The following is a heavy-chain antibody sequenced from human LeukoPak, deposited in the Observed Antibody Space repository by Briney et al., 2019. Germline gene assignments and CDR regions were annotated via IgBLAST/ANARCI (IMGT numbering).Heavy chain of an antibody. CDR1: GGTFSSYA. D-gene: IGHD1-20*01. V-gene: IGHV1-69*05. J-gene: IGHJ6*03. CDR2: IIPIFGTA. Sequence: SVKVSCKXSGGTFSSYAISWVRQAPGQGLEWMGRIIPIFGTANYSQKFQGRVTITTDESTSTAYMELSSLRSEDTAVYYCARDRDNWNDARGILWRNYYYYMDVWGKGTTVTVSS. CDR3: ARDRDNWNDARGILWRNYYYYMDV.